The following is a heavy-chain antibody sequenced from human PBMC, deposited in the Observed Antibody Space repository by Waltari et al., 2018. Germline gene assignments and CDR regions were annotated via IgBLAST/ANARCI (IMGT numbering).Heavy chain of an antibody. CDR2: IKQDGSEK. J-gene: IGHJ5*02. CDR3: ARPVGYCSGGSCYSLNWFDP. Sequence: ESGGGLVQPGGSLRLSCAASGFTFSSYWMSWVRQAPGKGLEWVANIKQDGSEKYYVDSVKGRFTISRDNAKNSLYLQMNSLRAEDTAVYYCARPVGYCSGGSCYSLNWFDPWGQGTLVTVSS. D-gene: IGHD2-15*01. V-gene: IGHV3-7*01. CDR1: GFTFSSYW.